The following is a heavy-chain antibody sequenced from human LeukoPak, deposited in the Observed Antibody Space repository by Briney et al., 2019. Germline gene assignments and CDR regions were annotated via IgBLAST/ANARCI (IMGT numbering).Heavy chain of an antibody. CDR1: GFTFSSYE. J-gene: IGHJ2*01. CDR2: ISSSGSTM. CDR3: VVLRENSTRDFDL. D-gene: IGHD2-8*01. Sequence: TGGSLRLSCAASGFTFSSYEMNWVRQAPGKGLGWISYISSSGSTMYYGESVKGRFTISRDNVWTSVSLQMNSLRAEDTAIYYCVVLRENSTRDFDLWGRGTLVTVSS. V-gene: IGHV3-48*03.